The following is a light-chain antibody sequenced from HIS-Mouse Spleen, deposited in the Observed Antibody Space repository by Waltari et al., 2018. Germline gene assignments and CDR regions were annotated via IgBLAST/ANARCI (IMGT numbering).Light chain of an antibody. V-gene: IGLV3-10*01. Sequence: SYELTQPPSVSVSPGQTARITGSGDALPKKDAYWYKQKSGQAPVLVIYEDSKRPSGIPERFSGSSSGTMATLTISGAQVEDEADYYCYSTDSSGNHRVFGGGTKLTVL. CDR3: YSTDSSGNHRV. CDR1: ALPKKD. J-gene: IGLJ2*01. CDR2: EDS.